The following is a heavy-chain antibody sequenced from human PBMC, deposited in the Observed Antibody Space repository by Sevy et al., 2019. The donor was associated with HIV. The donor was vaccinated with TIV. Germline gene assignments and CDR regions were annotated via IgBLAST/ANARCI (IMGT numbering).Heavy chain of an antibody. Sequence: GGSLRLSCAASGFTFSSYAMSWVRQAPGKGLEWVSAISGSGGSTYYADSVKGRFTISRDNSKNIVYLQINSLRAEDTAVYYCAKSGYRAAVGTDWGQGTLVTVSS. CDR1: GFTFSSYA. CDR2: ISGSGGST. D-gene: IGHD6-13*01. V-gene: IGHV3-23*01. J-gene: IGHJ4*02. CDR3: AKSGYRAAVGTD.